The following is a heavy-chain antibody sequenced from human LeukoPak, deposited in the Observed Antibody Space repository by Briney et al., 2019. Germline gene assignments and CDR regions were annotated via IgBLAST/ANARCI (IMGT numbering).Heavy chain of an antibody. Sequence: PGGSLRLSCKASRFTFSTYWMTWVRQAPGKGLEWVANINQDGSEKYYVGSVKGRFTVSRDNAKTSMYLQMNSLRAEDTAVYYCATRYSSRDFWGQGTLVTVSS. D-gene: IGHD6-13*01. CDR2: INQDGSEK. CDR1: RFTFSTYW. V-gene: IGHV3-7*03. CDR3: ATRYSSRDF. J-gene: IGHJ4*02.